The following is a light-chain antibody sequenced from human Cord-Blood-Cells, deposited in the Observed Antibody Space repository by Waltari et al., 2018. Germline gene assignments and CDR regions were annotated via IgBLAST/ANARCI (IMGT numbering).Light chain of an antibody. Sequence: SLSASVGDRVTITCRASQSISSYLNWYQQKPGKAPKLLIYAASSLQSGVPSRFSGSGSGTDFTLTISSLQPEDFATYYCQQSYSTPLVTFGGGTKVEIK. CDR3: QQSYSTPLVT. J-gene: IGKJ4*01. CDR1: QSISSY. V-gene: IGKV1-39*01. CDR2: AAS.